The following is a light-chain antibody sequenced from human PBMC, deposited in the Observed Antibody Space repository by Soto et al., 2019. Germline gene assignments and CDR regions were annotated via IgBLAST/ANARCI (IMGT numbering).Light chain of an antibody. CDR3: QQSYSNPHT. CDR2: AAS. J-gene: IGKJ2*01. CDR1: QSVSSY. Sequence: DIQMTQSPSSLAASVGDRVTITCRASQSVSSYLNWYQQKPGKAPKLLIYAASSLQSGVPSRFSGSGSGTDFTLTISSLQPEDFATYYFQQSYSNPHTLGQGTELEIK. V-gene: IGKV1-39*01.